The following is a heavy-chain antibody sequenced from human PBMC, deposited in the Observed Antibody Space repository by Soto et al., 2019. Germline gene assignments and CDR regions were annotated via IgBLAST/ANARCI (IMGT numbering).Heavy chain of an antibody. CDR2: VSYSGSS. J-gene: IGHJ4*02. D-gene: IGHD1-1*01. CDR1: DGSITEYH. V-gene: IGHV4-59*08. CDR3: TRLRYNGAFDY. Sequence: NPSETLSLTCSVSDGSITEYHWNWIRRPPGKGLEWIGYVSYSGSSNYNPALKNRVAVSSDTSKNQFFLKLNSVTAADTAVYYCTRLRYNGAFDYWGKGILVTVSS.